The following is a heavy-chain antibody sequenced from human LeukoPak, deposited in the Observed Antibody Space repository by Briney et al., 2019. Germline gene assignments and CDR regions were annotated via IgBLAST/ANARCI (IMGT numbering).Heavy chain of an antibody. Sequence: GGSLRLSCAASGFTFSSYAMSWVRQAPGKGLEWVSAISGSGGSTYYADSVKGRFTISRDNSKNTLYLQMNCLRAEDTAVYYCAKEPLYSSGWYWDNNWFDPWGQGTLVTVSS. CDR3: AKEPLYSSGWYWDNNWFDP. CDR2: ISGSGGST. J-gene: IGHJ5*02. V-gene: IGHV3-23*01. CDR1: GFTFSSYA. D-gene: IGHD6-19*01.